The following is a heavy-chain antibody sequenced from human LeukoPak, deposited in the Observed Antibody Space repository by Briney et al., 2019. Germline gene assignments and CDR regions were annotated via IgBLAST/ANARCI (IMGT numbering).Heavy chain of an antibody. Sequence: SETLSLTCTVSGGSISTYFWSWIRQPPGKGLEWIGYIYYSGSTNYNPSLKSRVTISLDTSKNQFSLKLSSVTAADTAMYYCARARRRDYDFWSTFGGSMYFQHWGQGTLVTVSS. J-gene: IGHJ1*01. CDR3: ARARRRDYDFWSTFGGSMYFQH. V-gene: IGHV4-59*01. D-gene: IGHD3-3*01. CDR1: GGSISTYF. CDR2: IYYSGST.